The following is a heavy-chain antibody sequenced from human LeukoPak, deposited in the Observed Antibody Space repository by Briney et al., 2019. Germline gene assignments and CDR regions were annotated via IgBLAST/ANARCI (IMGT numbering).Heavy chain of an antibody. CDR3: AGMHHGSGTPDAFDI. CDR2: LNHSGST. V-gene: IGHV4-34*01. D-gene: IGHD3-10*01. J-gene: IGHJ3*02. Sequence: SYTLSLTCAVYGVSFSGYYWSWIRKPPGKGLDWIGELNHSGSTNYNPSLKSRVTISVDTSKNQFSLTLDSVTAPDTPVYSFAGMHHGSGTPDAFDIWCQGTMILVS. CDR1: GVSFSGYY.